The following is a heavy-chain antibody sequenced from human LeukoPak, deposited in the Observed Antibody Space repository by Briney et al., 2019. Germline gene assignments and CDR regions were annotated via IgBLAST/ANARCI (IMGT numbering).Heavy chain of an antibody. V-gene: IGHV4-38-2*01. CDR1: GYSISSGYY. CDR3: ARVAAGSRYYFDD. CDR2: LYHSGST. D-gene: IGHD2-15*01. Sequence: SETLSLTCAVSGYSISSGYYWGWIRQPPGKGLEWIGSLYHSGSTYYNPSLQSRVTTSVDTSKNQFSLKLSSVTAADTAVYFCARVAAGSRYYFDDWGRGTLVTVSS. J-gene: IGHJ4*02.